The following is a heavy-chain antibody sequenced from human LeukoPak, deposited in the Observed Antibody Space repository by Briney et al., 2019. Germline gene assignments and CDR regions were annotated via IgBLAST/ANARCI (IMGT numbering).Heavy chain of an antibody. J-gene: IGHJ6*02. D-gene: IGHD4-4*01. CDR3: AKALQAFSNYVFSVPLSGYGMDV. CDR1: GYTLTELS. Sequence: ASVKVSCKVSGYTLTELSTHWVRQAPGKGLEWMGGFDPEDGETIYAQKFQGRVTMTEDTSTDTAYMELSSLRSEDTAIYYCAKALQAFSNYVFSVPLSGYGMDVWGQGTTVSVSS. V-gene: IGHV1-24*01. CDR2: FDPEDGET.